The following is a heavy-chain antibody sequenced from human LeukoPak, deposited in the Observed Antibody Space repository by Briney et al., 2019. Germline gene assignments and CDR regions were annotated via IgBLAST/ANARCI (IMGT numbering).Heavy chain of an antibody. Sequence: ASVKVSCKVSGYTFTDYYMHWVRQAPGQGLEWMGWISAYNGNTNYAQKLQGRVTMTTDTSTSTAYMELRSLRSDDTAVCYCARDALLNWFDPWGQGTLVTVSS. D-gene: IGHD1-26*01. CDR3: ARDALLNWFDP. CDR1: GYTFTDYY. V-gene: IGHV1-18*04. J-gene: IGHJ5*02. CDR2: ISAYNGNT.